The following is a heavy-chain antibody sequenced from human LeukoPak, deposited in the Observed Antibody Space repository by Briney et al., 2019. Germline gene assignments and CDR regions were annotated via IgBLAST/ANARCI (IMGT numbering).Heavy chain of an antibody. CDR3: AREGLYSYGPCDY. V-gene: IGHV3-30*04. CDR2: ISYDGSNK. CDR1: GFTFSSYA. Sequence: GRSLRLSCAASGFTFSSYAMHWVRQAPGKGLEWVAVISYDGSNKYYADSVKGRFTISRDNSKNTLYLQMNSLRAEETAVYYCAREGLYSYGPCDYWGQGTLVTVSS. J-gene: IGHJ4*02. D-gene: IGHD5-18*01.